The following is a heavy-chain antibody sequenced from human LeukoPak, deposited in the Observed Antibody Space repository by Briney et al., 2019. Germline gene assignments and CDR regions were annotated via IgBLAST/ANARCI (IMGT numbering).Heavy chain of an antibody. CDR1: GYTFTSYD. CDR3: AKSYSSSYPPYFDF. Sequence: ASVKVSCKASGYTFTSYDINWVRQATGQGLEWMGWMNPNSGNTGYAQKFQGRVTITRNTSISTAYMELSSLKASDTAMYYCAKSYSSSYPPYFDFWGQGTLVTVSS. V-gene: IGHV1-8*03. J-gene: IGHJ4*02. D-gene: IGHD6-6*01. CDR2: MNPNSGNT.